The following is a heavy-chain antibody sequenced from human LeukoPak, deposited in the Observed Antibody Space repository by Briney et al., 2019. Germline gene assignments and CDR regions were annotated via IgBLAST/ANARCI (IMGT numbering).Heavy chain of an antibody. D-gene: IGHD6-6*01. CDR2: IIPIFGTG. Sequence: RASVKVSCKASGGSFINHAIIWVRQAPGQGLEWMGGIIPIFGTGNNAQKYQGRVTITADESTSTAYMDLNSLRSEDTAVCHCARVGFFRTNLASPIHAGHYLDYWGQGTLVTVSS. V-gene: IGHV1-69*13. J-gene: IGHJ4*02. CDR1: GGSFINHA. CDR3: ARVGFFRTNLASPIHAGHYLDY.